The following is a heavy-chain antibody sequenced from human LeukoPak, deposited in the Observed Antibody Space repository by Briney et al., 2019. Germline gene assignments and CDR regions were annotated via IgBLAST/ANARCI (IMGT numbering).Heavy chain of an antibody. J-gene: IGHJ4*02. CDR3: AAERRGNSYYDRKEAFDH. CDR1: SFTFSNCW. V-gene: IGHV3-7*01. CDR2: INEDGGEK. D-gene: IGHD4-11*01. Sequence: TGGSLKLSCVASSFTFSNCWMSWVRQTPGRGLEWVANINEDGGEKHYADSVKGRFTITRDNAKNSLYLQINSLRDEDTAVYYCAAERRGNSYYDRKEAFDHWGQGTLVAVSS.